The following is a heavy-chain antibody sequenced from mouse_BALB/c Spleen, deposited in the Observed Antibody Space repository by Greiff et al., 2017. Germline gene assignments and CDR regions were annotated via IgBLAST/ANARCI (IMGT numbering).Heavy chain of an antibody. J-gene: IGHJ3*01. Sequence: DVKLVESGGGLVQPGGSRKLSCAASGFTFSSFGMHWVRQAPEKGLEWVAYISSGSSTIYYADTVKGRFTISRDNPKNTLFLQMTSLRSEDTAMYYCARKDYGNPFAYWGQGTLVTVSA. V-gene: IGHV5-17*02. CDR3: ARKDYGNPFAY. CDR2: ISSGSSTI. D-gene: IGHD2-1*01. CDR1: GFTFSSFG.